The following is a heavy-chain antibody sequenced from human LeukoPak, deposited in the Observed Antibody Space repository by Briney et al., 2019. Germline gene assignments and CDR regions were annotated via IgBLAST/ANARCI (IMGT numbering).Heavy chain of an antibody. Sequence: SSETLSLTCTVSGGSITSGGYYWGWIRQAPGRGLEWIGYIYHSGDTYSNPSLKGRATVSMDRSKNQFSLNLSSVTAADTAVYYCARYSGYDWRGYYFDYWGQGPLVTVSS. V-gene: IGHV4-30-2*02. D-gene: IGHD5-12*01. CDR1: GGSITSGGYY. CDR3: ARYSGYDWRGYYFDY. CDR2: IYHSGDT. J-gene: IGHJ4*02.